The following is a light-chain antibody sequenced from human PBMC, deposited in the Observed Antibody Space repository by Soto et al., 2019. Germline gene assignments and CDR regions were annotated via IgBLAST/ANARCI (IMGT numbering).Light chain of an antibody. CDR3: MQALQITIT. J-gene: IGKJ5*01. CDR2: LGS. CDR1: QSLLNSNGYNN. Sequence: DIVLTQSPLSLPVTPGEPASISCRSSQSLLNSNGYNNLDWDLQKPGQSPQVLIYLGSNRASWVPDRVSGSGSGTDFTLRISRVEAEDVGVYYCMQALQITITFGRRTRLDIK. V-gene: IGKV2-28*01.